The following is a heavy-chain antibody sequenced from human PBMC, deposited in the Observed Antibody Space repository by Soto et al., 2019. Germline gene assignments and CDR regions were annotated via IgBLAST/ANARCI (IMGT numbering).Heavy chain of an antibody. J-gene: IGHJ4*02. CDR3: ATADCSSTSCYAKTFDY. D-gene: IGHD2-2*01. Sequence: SVKVSCKASGGTFSRYTISWVRQAPGQGLEWMGRIIPILGIANYAQKFQGRVTITADKSTSTAYMELSSLRSEDTAVYYCATADCSSTSCYAKTFDYWGQGTLVTVSS. CDR1: GGTFSRYT. V-gene: IGHV1-69*02. CDR2: IIPILGIA.